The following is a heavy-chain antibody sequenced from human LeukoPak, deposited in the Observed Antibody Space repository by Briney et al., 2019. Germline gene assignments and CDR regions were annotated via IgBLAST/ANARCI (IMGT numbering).Heavy chain of an antibody. CDR1: GGSLSGYY. CDR2: INHSGST. CDR3: ARAPLINTMIVTYGLDV. D-gene: IGHD3-22*01. Sequence: PSETLSLTCGVYGGSLSGYYWTWIRQPPGKGLEWIGEINHSGSTNYIPSLKSRVTISIDTSKHQFSLILSSVTAADTAVYYCARAPLINTMIVTYGLDVWGQGTTVTASS. V-gene: IGHV4-34*01. J-gene: IGHJ6*02.